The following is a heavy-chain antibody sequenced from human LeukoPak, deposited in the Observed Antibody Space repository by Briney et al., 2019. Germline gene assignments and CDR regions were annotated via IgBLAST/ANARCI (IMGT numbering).Heavy chain of an antibody. CDR3: ARETTVAFYNWFDP. Sequence: GGSLRLSRAASGFTFSSYSMNWVRQAPGKGLEWVSSISSSSSYIYYADLVKGRFTISRDNAKNSLYLQMNSLRAEDTAVYYCARETTVAFYNWFDPWGQGTLVTVSS. V-gene: IGHV3-21*01. CDR1: GFTFSSYS. CDR2: ISSSSSYI. J-gene: IGHJ5*02. D-gene: IGHD4-23*01.